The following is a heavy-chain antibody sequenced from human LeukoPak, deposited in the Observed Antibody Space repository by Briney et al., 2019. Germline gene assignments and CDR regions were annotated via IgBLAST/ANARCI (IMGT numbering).Heavy chain of an antibody. J-gene: IGHJ4*02. CDR3: AADDSSGYYVFDY. CDR2: INHSGST. CDR1: GGSFSGYY. Sequence: SETLSLTCAVYGGSFSGYYWSWIRQPPGKGLEWIGEINHSGSTNYNPSLKCRVTISVDTSKNQFSLKLSSVTAADTAVYYCAADDSSGYYVFDYWGQGTLVTVSS. V-gene: IGHV4-34*01. D-gene: IGHD3-22*01.